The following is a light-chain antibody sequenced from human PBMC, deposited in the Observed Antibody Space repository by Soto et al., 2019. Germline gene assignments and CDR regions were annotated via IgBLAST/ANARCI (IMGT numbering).Light chain of an antibody. CDR1: QSISSW. Sequence: DIQMTQSPSTLSASVGDRVTITCRASQSISSWLAWYQQKPWKAPKLLIYDASSLESGVPSRFSGSGSGTEFTLTISSLQPDDFATYYCQQYNSLFDFGTGTKVDIK. V-gene: IGKV1-5*01. CDR2: DAS. CDR3: QQYNSLFD. J-gene: IGKJ3*01.